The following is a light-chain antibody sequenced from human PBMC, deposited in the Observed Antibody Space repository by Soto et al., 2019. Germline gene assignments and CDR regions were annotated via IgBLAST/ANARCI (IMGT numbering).Light chain of an antibody. V-gene: IGKV3-20*01. CDR1: QSVSSSY. CDR3: QQSGSSPGFT. CDR2: DAS. Sequence: EIVLTQSPGTLSLSPGERATLSCRASQSVSSSYLAWYQQKPGQAPRLLIHDASSRATGIPDRFSGSGSGTDFTLTISRLEPEDFAVYYCQQSGSSPGFTFGPGTKVEIK. J-gene: IGKJ3*01.